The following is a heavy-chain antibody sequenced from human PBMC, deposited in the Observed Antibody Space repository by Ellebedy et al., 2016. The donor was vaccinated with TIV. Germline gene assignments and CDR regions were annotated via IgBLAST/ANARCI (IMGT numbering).Heavy chain of an antibody. Sequence: ASVKVSCKASGYTFTSYGISWVRQAPGQGLEWMGWISAYNGNTNYAQKLQGRVTMTTDTSTSTAYMELRSLRSDDTAVDYCARVASGIQLPGSFDYWGQGTLVTVSS. D-gene: IGHD5-18*01. CDR1: GYTFTSYG. CDR2: ISAYNGNT. J-gene: IGHJ4*02. V-gene: IGHV1-18*01. CDR3: ARVASGIQLPGSFDY.